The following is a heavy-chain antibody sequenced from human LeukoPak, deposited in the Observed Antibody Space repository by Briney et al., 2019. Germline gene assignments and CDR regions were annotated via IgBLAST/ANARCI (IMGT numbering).Heavy chain of an antibody. CDR2: ISDNGRTK. CDR1: GLTFSDYH. Sequence: GGSLRLSCAASGLTFSDYHMSWSRQAPGKGLEWVSHISDNGRTKYYANSVQGRFTVSMDTDKDSLYLKMNSLSADETAVYYCAWVHFGYFTFWGGGTLVPVSS. D-gene: IGHD5-18*01. V-gene: IGHV3-11*04. J-gene: IGHJ1*01. CDR3: AWVHFGYFTF.